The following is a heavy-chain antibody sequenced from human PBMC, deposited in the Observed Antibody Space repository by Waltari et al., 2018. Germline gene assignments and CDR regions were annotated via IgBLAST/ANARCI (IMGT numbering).Heavy chain of an antibody. D-gene: IGHD4-17*01. CDR2: IDWDEDR. J-gene: IGHJ3*02. CDR1: GFSLSTRGMR. V-gene: IGHV2-70*04. CDR3: ARIAYGTTATTDAFDI. Sequence: QVTLKESGPALVKPAQTLTLTCTFSGFSLSTRGMRVSWIRQPPGKALEWLARIDWDEDRFYSTSLKSRLTSSNDTSKNQVVLTMTNMDPVDTDTYYCARIAYGTTATTDAFDIWGQGTMVTVSS.